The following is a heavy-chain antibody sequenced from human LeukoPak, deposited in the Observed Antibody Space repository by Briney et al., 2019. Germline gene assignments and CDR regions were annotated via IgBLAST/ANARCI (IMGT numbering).Heavy chain of an antibody. Sequence: PSQTLSLTCTVSGGSISSGGYYWSWIRQYPGKGLEWIGYIYYSGSTYYNPSLKSRVIISIDTSKNQFSLYLTSVTAADTAVYYCARLNVVTPPSPFDRWGQGTLVTVSS. CDR3: ARLNVVTPPSPFDR. CDR2: IYYSGST. D-gene: IGHD2-21*02. J-gene: IGHJ4*02. V-gene: IGHV4-31*03. CDR1: GGSISSGGYY.